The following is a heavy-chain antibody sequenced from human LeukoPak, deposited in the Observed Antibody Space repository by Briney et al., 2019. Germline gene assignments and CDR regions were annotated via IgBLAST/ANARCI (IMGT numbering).Heavy chain of an antibody. CDR1: GGSFSGYY. J-gene: IGHJ4*02. Sequence: SETLSLTCAVYGGSFSGYYWSWIRQPPGKGLEWIGEINHSGSTNYNPSLKSRVTISVDTSKNQFSVKLSSVTAADTAVYYCARGVGRALGGGSYFDYWGQGTLVTVSS. V-gene: IGHV4-34*01. CDR2: INHSGST. D-gene: IGHD2-15*01. CDR3: ARGVGRALGGGSYFDY.